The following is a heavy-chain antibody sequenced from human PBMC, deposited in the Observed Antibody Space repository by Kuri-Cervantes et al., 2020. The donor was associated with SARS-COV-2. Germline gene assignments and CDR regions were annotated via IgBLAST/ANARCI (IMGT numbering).Heavy chain of an antibody. CDR3: ARDPKIYRSYYYYMDV. D-gene: IGHD3-16*02. Sequence: GESLKISCAASGFTFSSYGMHWVRQAPGKGLEWVAVIWYDGSNKYYADSVKGRFTISRDNSKNTLYLQMNSLRAEDTAVYYCARDPKIYRSYYYYMDVWGKGTTVTVSS. CDR1: GFTFSSYG. V-gene: IGHV3-33*01. CDR2: IWYDGSNK. J-gene: IGHJ6*03.